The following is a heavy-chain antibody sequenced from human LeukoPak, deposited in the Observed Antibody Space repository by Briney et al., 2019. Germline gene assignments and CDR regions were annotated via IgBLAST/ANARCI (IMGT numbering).Heavy chain of an antibody. CDR3: AGRDVYHRYYLYYMDV. V-gene: IGHV3-11*04. Sequence: GGSLRLSCAASGFTFSDYNMRWIRQAPGKGLEWVSSISRSGSTKYYADSVKGRFTISRDNAKNSLYLQMNSLRAEDTAVYYCAGRDVYHRYYLYYMDVWGKGTTVTISS. CDR2: ISRSGSTK. CDR1: GFTFSDYN. D-gene: IGHD5-24*01. J-gene: IGHJ6*03.